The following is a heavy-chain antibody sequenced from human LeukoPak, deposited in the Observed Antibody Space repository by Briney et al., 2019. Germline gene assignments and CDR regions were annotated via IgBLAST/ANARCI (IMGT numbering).Heavy chain of an antibody. CDR2: IYYSGST. J-gene: IGHJ1*01. CDR3: AGLKHFYGSGSYYNNIAEDFQH. D-gene: IGHD3-10*01. V-gene: IGHV4-31*03. Sequence: SETLSLTCTVSGGSTSSGGYYWSWIRQHPGKGLEWIGYIYYSGSTYYNPSLKSRVTISVDTSKNQFSLKLSSVTAADTAVYYCAGLKHFYGSGSYYNNIAEDFQHWGPGTLVTVAS. CDR1: GGSTSSGGYY.